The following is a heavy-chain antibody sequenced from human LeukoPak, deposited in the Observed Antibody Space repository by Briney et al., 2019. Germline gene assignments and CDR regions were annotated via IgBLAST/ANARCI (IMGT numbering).Heavy chain of an antibody. V-gene: IGHV4-59*01. CDR1: GGSISSDY. Sequence: PSETLSLTCTVSGGSISSDYWSWIRQPPGKGLEWIGYIYYSGSTNYNPSLKSRVTISVDTSKNQFSLKLSSVTAADTAVYYCARVSRYSSSWYSVYYFDYWGQGTLVTVSS. CDR2: IYYSGST. D-gene: IGHD6-13*01. J-gene: IGHJ4*02. CDR3: ARVSRYSSSWYSVYYFDY.